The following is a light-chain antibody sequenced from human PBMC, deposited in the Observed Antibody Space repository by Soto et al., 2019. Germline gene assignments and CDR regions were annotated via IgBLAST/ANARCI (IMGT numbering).Light chain of an antibody. CDR2: EVN. Sequence: QSALTQPASVSGSPGQSITISCTGTSSDVGGYNYVSWYQHHPGKAPKLIIYEVNNRPSGVSNRFSGSKSGNTASLTISGLQAEDEADYYCSSHTTSSTLVFGGGTKVTVL. CDR1: SSDVGGYNY. J-gene: IGLJ3*02. CDR3: SSHTTSSTLV. V-gene: IGLV2-14*01.